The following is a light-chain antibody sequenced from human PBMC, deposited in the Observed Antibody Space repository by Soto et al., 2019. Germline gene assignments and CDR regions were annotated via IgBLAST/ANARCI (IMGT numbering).Light chain of an antibody. Sequence: EIVLTQSPGNLSLSPGERATLACRAMQVFSSSYLAWYQQKPGQAPRLLIYGASGRDTGIPDRFSGSRSGTDITVTISRLEPEEFPVYYCQQYCSSPMYTFCQGNKLEIK. CDR1: QVFSSSY. J-gene: IGKJ2*01. V-gene: IGKV3-20*01. CDR3: QQYCSSPMYT. CDR2: GAS.